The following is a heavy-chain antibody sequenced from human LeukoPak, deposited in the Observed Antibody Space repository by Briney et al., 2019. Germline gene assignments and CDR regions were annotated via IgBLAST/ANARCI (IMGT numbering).Heavy chain of an antibody. D-gene: IGHD3-10*01. J-gene: IGHJ5*02. CDR3: AREAVLLWFGESKYNWFDP. Sequence: PGGSLRLSCAASGFTFSSYSMNWVRQAPGKGLEWVSYISSSSSTIYYADSVKGRFTISRDNAKNSLYLQMNSLRAEDTAVYYCAREAVLLWFGESKYNWFDPWGQGTLVTVSS. V-gene: IGHV3-48*01. CDR1: GFTFSSYS. CDR2: ISSSSSTI.